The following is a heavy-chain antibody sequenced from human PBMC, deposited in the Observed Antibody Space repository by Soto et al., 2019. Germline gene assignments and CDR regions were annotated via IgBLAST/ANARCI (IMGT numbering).Heavy chain of an antibody. CDR3: ARGSYSGYDFVFDI. D-gene: IGHD5-12*01. V-gene: IGHV4-30-2*01. CDR2: IYHSGGT. Sequence: SETLSLTCAVSGGSISSGGYSWSWIRQPPGKGLEWIGYIYHSGGTYYNPSLKSRVTISVDRSKNQFSLKLSSVTAADTAVYYCARGSYSGYDFVFDIWGQGTMVTVSS. J-gene: IGHJ3*02. CDR1: GGSISSGGYS.